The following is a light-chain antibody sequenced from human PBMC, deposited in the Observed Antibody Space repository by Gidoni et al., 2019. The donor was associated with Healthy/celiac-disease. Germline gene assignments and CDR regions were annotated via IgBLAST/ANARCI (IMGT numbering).Light chain of an antibody. Sequence: EIVLTQSPGTLSLSPGERATLSCRASQSVSSSYLAWYQQKPGQAPRLLIYGASSRATGPPDRFSGSLSGTDFTLTISILEPGDFAVYYCQQYGSSPLTFGGGTKVEIK. CDR3: QQYGSSPLT. J-gene: IGKJ4*01. CDR1: QSVSSSY. CDR2: GAS. V-gene: IGKV3-20*01.